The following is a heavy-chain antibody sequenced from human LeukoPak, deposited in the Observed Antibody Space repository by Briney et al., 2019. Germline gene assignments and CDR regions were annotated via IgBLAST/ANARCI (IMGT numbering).Heavy chain of an antibody. D-gene: IGHD2-15*01. CDR3: AKEVVVVAAFDY. CDR2: ISGSGGST. Sequence: GGSLRLSCAASGFTFDDYGMSWVRQAPGKGLEWVSAISGSGGSTYYADSVKGRFTISRDNSKNTLYLQMNSLRAEDTAVYYCAKEVVVVAAFDYWGQGTLVTVSS. J-gene: IGHJ4*02. V-gene: IGHV3-23*01. CDR1: GFTFDDYG.